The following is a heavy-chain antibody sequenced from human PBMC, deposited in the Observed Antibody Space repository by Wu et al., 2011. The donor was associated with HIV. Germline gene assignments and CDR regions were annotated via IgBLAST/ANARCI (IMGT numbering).Heavy chain of an antibody. CDR2: IYPSDSDT. D-gene: IGHD1-1*01. CDR3: ARLSTSGFDF. J-gene: IGHJ4*01. V-gene: IGHV5-51*03. Sequence: VQLVQSAAEMKKSGESLKISCKGSGYSFTSNWIAWVRQMPGKGLEWMGSIYPSDSDTRYSLSFEGQVTMSADKSINTAFLQWSNLRASDTAIYYCARLSTSGFDFWAKDPGHRLL. CDR1: GYSFTSNW.